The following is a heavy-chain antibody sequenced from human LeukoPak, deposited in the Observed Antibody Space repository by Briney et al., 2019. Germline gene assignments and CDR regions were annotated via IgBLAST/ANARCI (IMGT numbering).Heavy chain of an antibody. J-gene: IGHJ6*02. CDR2: ISGSGGST. CDR3: ASEAVEEDYYYYDMDV. V-gene: IGHV3-23*01. Sequence: GGSLRLSCAASGFTFSSYAMSWVRQAPGKGLEWVSAISGSGGSTYYEDSVKGRFTISRDNSKNTLYLQMNSLRAEDTAVYYCASEAVEEDYYYYDMDVWGQGTTVTVSS. CDR1: GFTFSSYA.